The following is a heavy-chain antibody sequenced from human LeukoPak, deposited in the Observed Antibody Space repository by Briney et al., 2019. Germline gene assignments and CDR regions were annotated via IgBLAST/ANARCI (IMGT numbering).Heavy chain of an antibody. CDR1: GYTLTELS. CDR2: FDPEDGET. J-gene: IGHJ4*02. V-gene: IGHV1-24*01. Sequence: ASVKVSCKVSGYTLTELSMHWVRQAPGKGLEWMGGFDPEDGETIYAQKFQGRVTMTEDTSTDTAYMELSSLRSEDTAVYYCATDGGGPQRYYFDYWGQGTLVTVSS. CDR3: ATDGGGPQRYYFDY. D-gene: IGHD1-1*01.